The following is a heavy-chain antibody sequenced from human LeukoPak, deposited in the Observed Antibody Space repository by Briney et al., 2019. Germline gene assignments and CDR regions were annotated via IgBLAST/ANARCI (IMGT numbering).Heavy chain of an antibody. Sequence: SETLSLTCTVSGGSMSSYYWSWIRRPAGKGLEWIGRIYSSGSTNYNPSLKSRVTMSIDTSKNQFSLKLSSVTAADTAVYYCVRDTYSCSDTSCCDSWGQGTLDTVSS. V-gene: IGHV4-4*07. CDR2: IYSSGST. CDR1: GGSMSSYY. D-gene: IGHD2-2*01. CDR3: VRDTYSCSDTSCCDS. J-gene: IGHJ4*02.